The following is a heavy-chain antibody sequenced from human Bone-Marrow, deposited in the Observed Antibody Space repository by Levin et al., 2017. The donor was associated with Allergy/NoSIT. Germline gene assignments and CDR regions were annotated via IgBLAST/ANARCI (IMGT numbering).Heavy chain of an antibody. CDR2: ISHDGTNI. CDR3: AKDLLHHGDYAYQHYGMDV. V-gene: IGHV3-30*18. Sequence: GGSVRLSCEASGFTFSKYGMHWVRQAPGKGLEWVAAISHDGTNIFYVDSVKGRFTISRDNSKNRLNLQMNSLRAEDTAVYYCAKDLLHHGDYAYQHYGMDVWGQGTTVTVSS. D-gene: IGHD4-17*01. J-gene: IGHJ6*02. CDR1: GFTFSKYG.